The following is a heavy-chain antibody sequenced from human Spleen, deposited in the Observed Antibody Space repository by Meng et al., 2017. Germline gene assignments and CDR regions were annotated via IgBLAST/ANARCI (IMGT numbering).Heavy chain of an antibody. D-gene: IGHD3-10*01. V-gene: IGHV4-31*03. J-gene: IGHJ6*02. CDR3: ARGGFNIPYGMDV. Sequence: SETLSLTCSVSGDSTSIGVYYWSWIRQHPGKGLEWIGYIHYSGSTYYKSSLESRVTISVDTSKNQFSLRLSSVTAADTAVYYCARGGFNIPYGMDVWGQGTTVTVSS. CDR1: GDSTSIGVYY. CDR2: IHYSGST.